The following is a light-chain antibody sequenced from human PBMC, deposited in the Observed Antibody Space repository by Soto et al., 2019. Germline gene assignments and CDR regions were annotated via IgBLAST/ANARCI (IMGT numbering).Light chain of an antibody. J-gene: IGLJ3*02. CDR3: CSHAGSASWV. CDR1: SSDVGTYNL. Sequence: QSALTQPASVSGSPGQSITISCTGTSSDVGTYNLVSWYQHHPGKAPKLIIYEDSKWPSGVSNRFPGSKSGNTASLTISGLQAEDEADYYCCSHAGSASWVFGGGTQLTVL. CDR2: EDS. V-gene: IGLV2-23*01.